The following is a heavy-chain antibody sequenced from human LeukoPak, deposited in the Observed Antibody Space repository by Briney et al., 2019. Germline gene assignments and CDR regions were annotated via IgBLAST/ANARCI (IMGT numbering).Heavy chain of an antibody. CDR2: VSYDGSNK. V-gene: IGHV3-30*18. J-gene: IGHJ4*02. CDR3: AKDSYYGSGRYFYFDY. CDR1: GFTFSSYG. D-gene: IGHD3-10*01. Sequence: GGSLRLSCAAAGFTFSSYGMHWVRQAPGKGLECVAVVSYDGSNKYYADSVKGRFTISRDNSKNTLYLQMNSLRPEDTAVYYCAKDSYYGSGRYFYFDYWGQGTLVTVSS.